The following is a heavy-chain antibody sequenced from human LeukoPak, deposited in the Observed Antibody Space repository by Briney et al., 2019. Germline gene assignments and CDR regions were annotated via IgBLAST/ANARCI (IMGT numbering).Heavy chain of an antibody. D-gene: IGHD2-15*01. J-gene: IGHJ5*02. Sequence: GSSVKVSCKASGGTFSSYAISWVRQAPGQGLEWMGGIIPIFGTANYAQKFQCRVTITTDESTSTAYMELSSLRSEDTAVYYCARGPIVVVAASWFDPWGQGTLVTVSS. CDR3: ARGPIVVVAASWFDP. V-gene: IGHV1-69*05. CDR2: IIPIFGTA. CDR1: GGTFSSYA.